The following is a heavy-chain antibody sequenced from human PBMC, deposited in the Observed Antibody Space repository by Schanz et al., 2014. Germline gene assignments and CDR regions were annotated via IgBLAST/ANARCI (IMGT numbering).Heavy chain of an antibody. V-gene: IGHV1-69*02. CDR2: IVPIAGIT. Sequence: QVHLVQSGAEVKKPGSSVKVSCKASGGTFSSDTFSWVRQAPGQGLEWMERIVPIAGITNYAQRFQGRVTIAAVKSSDTAYMELSSLRSEDTAVYYCARLSVAGRPHVNYWYFDLWGRGTLVTVSS. CDR1: GGTFSSDT. D-gene: IGHD6-19*01. CDR3: ARLSVAGRPHVNYWYFDL. J-gene: IGHJ2*01.